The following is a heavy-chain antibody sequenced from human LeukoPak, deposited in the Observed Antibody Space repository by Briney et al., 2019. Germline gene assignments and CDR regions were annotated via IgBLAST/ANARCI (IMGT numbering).Heavy chain of an antibody. D-gene: IGHD3-16*01. J-gene: IGHJ4*02. V-gene: IGHV3-30*18. CDR1: GFTFSSYG. Sequence: GGSLRLSCAASGFTFSSYGMHWVRQAPGKGLEWVAVISYDGSNKYYADSVKGRFTISRDNSKNTLYLQMNSLRAEDTAVYYCANSLWDYWGQGTPVTVSS. CDR3: ANSLWDY. CDR2: ISYDGSNK.